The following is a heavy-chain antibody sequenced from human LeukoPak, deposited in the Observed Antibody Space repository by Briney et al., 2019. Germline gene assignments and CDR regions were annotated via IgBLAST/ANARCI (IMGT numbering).Heavy chain of an antibody. J-gene: IGHJ5*02. CDR2: IYHSGST. V-gene: IGHV4-38-2*02. D-gene: IGHD6-13*01. CDR1: GYSISSGYY. CDR3: ARDLADSSSWYTGDWFDP. Sequence: KPSETLSLTCTVSGYSISSGYYWGWIRQPPGKGLEWIGSIYHSGSTYYNPSLKSRVTISVDTSKNQFSLKLSSVTAADTAVYYCARDLADSSSWYTGDWFDPWGQGTLVTVSS.